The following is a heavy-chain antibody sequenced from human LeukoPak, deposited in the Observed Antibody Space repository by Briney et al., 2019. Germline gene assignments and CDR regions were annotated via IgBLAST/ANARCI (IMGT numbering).Heavy chain of an antibody. D-gene: IGHD2-2*01. J-gene: IGHJ4*02. CDR3: ARDGDAIVVVPAARLTPLDY. CDR1: GYTFTSYG. V-gene: IGHV1-18*01. Sequence: ASVKVSCKASGYTFTSYGISWVRQAPGQGLEWMGWISAYNGNTNYAQKLQGRVTMTTDTSTSTAYMELRSLGSDDTAVYYCARDGDAIVVVPAARLTPLDYWGQGTLVTVSS. CDR2: ISAYNGNT.